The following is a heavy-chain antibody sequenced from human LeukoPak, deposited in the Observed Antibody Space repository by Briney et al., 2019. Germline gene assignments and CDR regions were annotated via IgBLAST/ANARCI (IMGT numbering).Heavy chain of an antibody. D-gene: IGHD5-24*01. J-gene: IGHJ4*02. Sequence: ASVKVSCKAPGYTLSKLSIHWVRQPSGKGLEWMGAFDPEDGETIYAQEFQGRATMTADTSTDTAYMELSSLTSDDTAVYYCVTDPYTTTDDNNFEPQGAYWAQGPLVTVSS. CDR2: FDPEDGET. V-gene: IGHV1-24*01. CDR1: GYTLSKLS. CDR3: VTDPYTTTDDNNFEPQGAY.